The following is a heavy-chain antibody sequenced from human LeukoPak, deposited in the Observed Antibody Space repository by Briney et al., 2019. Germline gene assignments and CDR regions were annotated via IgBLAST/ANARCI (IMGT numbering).Heavy chain of an antibody. CDR1: GFTLSSYA. V-gene: IGHV3-23*01. Sequence: GGSLRLSCAASGFTLSSYAMSWVRQAPGKGLEWVSAISGSGGSTYYADSVKGRFTISRDNSKNTLYLQMNNLRAEDTAVYYCAKDPLLWSGYYHDYWGQGTLVTVSS. D-gene: IGHD3-3*01. J-gene: IGHJ4*02. CDR3: AKDPLLWSGYYHDY. CDR2: ISGSGGST.